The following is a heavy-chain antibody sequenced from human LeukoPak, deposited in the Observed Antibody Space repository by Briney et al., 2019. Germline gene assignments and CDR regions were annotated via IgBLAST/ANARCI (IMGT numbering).Heavy chain of an antibody. Sequence: ASVKVSCKSSGYTFTGYYMHWVRPAPGQGLEWMGWINPNSGGTNYAQKFQGRVTMTRGTSISTAYMELSRLRSDDTAVYYCARDSSYYDYVWGSQEFDYWGQGTLVTASS. J-gene: IGHJ4*02. CDR1: GYTFTGYY. CDR3: ARDSSYYDYVWGSQEFDY. D-gene: IGHD3-16*01. V-gene: IGHV1-2*02. CDR2: INPNSGGT.